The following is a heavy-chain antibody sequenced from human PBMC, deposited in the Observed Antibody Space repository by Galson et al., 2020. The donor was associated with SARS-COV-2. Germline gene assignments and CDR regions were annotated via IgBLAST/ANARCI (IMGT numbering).Heavy chain of an antibody. CDR3: ARPYSGSYRGWFDP. CDR2: ISYDGSNK. V-gene: IGHV3-30-3*01. D-gene: IGHD1-26*01. CDR1: GFTFSSYA. J-gene: IGHJ5*02. Sequence: TGGSLRLSCAASGFTFSSYAMHWVRQAPGKGLEWVAVISYDGSNKYYADSVKGRFTISRDNSKNTLYLQMNSLRAKDTAVYYCARPYSGSYRGWFDPWGQGTLVTVSS.